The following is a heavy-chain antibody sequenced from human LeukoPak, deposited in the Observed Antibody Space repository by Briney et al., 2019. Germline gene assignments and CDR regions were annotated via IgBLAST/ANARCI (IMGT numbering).Heavy chain of an antibody. CDR1: GITLGSHW. V-gene: IGHV3-7*01. CDR3: VRDVGFFHMDV. CDR2: IKPDGSES. D-gene: IGHD1-26*01. J-gene: IGHJ6*03. Sequence: GGSLRLSCTASGITLGSHWMSWVRQAAGKGLEWVGYIKPDGSESYYVDSVKGRFAISRDNAKNSLYLQMNSLRAEDTAVYYCVRDVGFFHMDVWGKGTTVTVSS.